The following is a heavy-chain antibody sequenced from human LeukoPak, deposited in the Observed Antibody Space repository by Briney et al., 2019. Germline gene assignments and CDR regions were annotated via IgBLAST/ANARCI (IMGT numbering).Heavy chain of an antibody. D-gene: IGHD6-19*01. Sequence: QAGGSLRLSCAASGFTFSSYAMHWVRQAPGKGLEWVAVISYDGSNKYYADSVKGRFTISRDNSKNTLYLQMNSLRAEDTAVYYCARGGSSGLGHDWGQGTLVTVSS. CDR1: GFTFSSYA. J-gene: IGHJ4*02. CDR2: ISYDGSNK. CDR3: ARGGSSGLGHD. V-gene: IGHV3-30*04.